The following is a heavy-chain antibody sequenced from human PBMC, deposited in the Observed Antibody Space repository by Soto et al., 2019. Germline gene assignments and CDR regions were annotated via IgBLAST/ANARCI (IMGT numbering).Heavy chain of an antibody. CDR2: FRSSDNTI. V-gene: IGHV3-48*03. CDR1: GSTFNSYE. J-gene: IGHJ6*02. D-gene: IGHD1-26*01. Sequence: GGSLRLSCAASGSTFNSYEMNWVRQAPGKGLEWISYFRSSDNTIIYADSVKGRFTISRDNAKNSVYLQMNDLRVEDTAVYFCARGVGPLWGQGTTVTVSS. CDR3: ARGVGPL.